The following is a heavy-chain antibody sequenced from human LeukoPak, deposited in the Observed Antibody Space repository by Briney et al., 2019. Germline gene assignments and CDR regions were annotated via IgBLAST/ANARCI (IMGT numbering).Heavy chain of an antibody. Sequence: RPGGSLRLSCAASGFTFSSYGMHWVRQAPGKGLEWVSVIYSGGSTYYADSVKGRFTISRDNSKNSLYLQMNSLRAEDTAVYYCVRDFSLTRLERPFDYWGQGTLVTVSS. D-gene: IGHD1-1*01. CDR3: VRDFSLTRLERPFDY. V-gene: IGHV3-NL1*01. CDR2: IYSGGST. CDR1: GFTFSSYG. J-gene: IGHJ4*02.